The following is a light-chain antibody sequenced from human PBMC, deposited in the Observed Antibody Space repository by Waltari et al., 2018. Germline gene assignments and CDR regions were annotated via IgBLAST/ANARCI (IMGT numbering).Light chain of an antibody. CDR3: SLYMGSGIWV. Sequence: TVVTQEPSLSVSPGGTVTLPCALSSGSVSTTSYPTWYQQTPGQPPRTLVYKGSSRSSGVPDRFSGSILGNKAALTITGAQADDESNYYCSLYMGSGIWVFGGGTKLTVL. CDR2: KGS. J-gene: IGLJ3*02. CDR1: SGSVSTTSY. V-gene: IGLV8-61*01.